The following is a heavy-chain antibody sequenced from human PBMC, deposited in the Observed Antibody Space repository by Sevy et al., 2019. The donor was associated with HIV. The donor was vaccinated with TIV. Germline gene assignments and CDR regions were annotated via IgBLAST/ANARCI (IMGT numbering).Heavy chain of an antibody. CDR3: ARAVLENYYDSSGYPDAFDI. D-gene: IGHD3-22*01. CDR1: AFTFSSYS. J-gene: IGHJ3*02. CDR2: ISSSSSTI. V-gene: IGHV3-48*02. Sequence: GGSLRLSCAASAFTFSSYSTNWVRQAPGKGLEWVSYISSSSSTIYYADSVKGRFTISRDNAKNSLYLQMNSLRDEDTAVYYCARAVLENYYDSSGYPDAFDIWGQGTMVTVSS.